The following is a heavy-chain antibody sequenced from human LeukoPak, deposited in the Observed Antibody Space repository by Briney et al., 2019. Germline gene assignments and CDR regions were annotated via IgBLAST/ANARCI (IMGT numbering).Heavy chain of an antibody. V-gene: IGHV3-30-3*01. CDR2: ISYDGSNK. J-gene: IGHJ4*02. Sequence: GGSLRLSCAASGFTFTNAWMNWVRQAPGKGLEWVAVISYDGSNKYYADSVKGRFTISRDNSKNTLYLQMNSLRAEDTAVYYCARDQVGDWGQGTLVTVSS. CDR1: GFTFTNAW. CDR3: ARDQVGD. D-gene: IGHD3-10*01.